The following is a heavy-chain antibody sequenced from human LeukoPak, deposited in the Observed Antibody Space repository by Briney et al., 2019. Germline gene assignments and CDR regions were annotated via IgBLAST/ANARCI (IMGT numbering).Heavy chain of an antibody. D-gene: IGHD4-17*01. CDR1: GFTLSKVW. CDR2: IKTKSDGGTT. Sequence: GGSLRLSCAASGFTLSKVWMSWVRQAPGKGLEWVGRIKTKSDGGTTEYAAPVRGRFTISRDGSEDTLYLQMNSLKTEDTAVYYCTTVDYGDLTPAASSDYWGQGTLVTVSS. V-gene: IGHV3-15*01. J-gene: IGHJ4*02. CDR3: TTVDYGDLTPAASSDY.